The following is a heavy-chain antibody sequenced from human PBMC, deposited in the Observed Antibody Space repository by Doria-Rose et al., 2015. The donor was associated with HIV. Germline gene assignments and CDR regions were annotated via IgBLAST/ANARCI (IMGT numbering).Heavy chain of an antibody. V-gene: IGHV3-23*01. CDR2: IRGSGDT. D-gene: IGHD1-1*01. CDR3: AKSLSALNSFDY. Sequence: ILNTYVMNWVRQAPGKGLEWVSSIRGSGDTYYSDSVKGRFTISRDNSKNTLFLQMNSLRAEDTAVYYCAKSLSALNSFDYWGQGTLVTVSP. J-gene: IGHJ4*02. CDR1: ILNTYV.